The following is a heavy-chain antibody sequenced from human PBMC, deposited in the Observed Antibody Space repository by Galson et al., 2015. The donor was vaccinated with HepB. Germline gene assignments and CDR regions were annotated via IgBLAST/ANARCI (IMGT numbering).Heavy chain of an antibody. V-gene: IGHV3-30-3*01. Sequence: SLRLSCAASGFTFSSYAMHWVRQAPGKGLEWVAVISYDGSNKYYADSVKGRFTISRDNSKNTLYLQMNSLRAEDTAVYYCARDHSSSWYFAPVYYYYGMDVWGQGTTVTVSS. CDR2: ISYDGSNK. J-gene: IGHJ6*02. CDR1: GFTFSSYA. CDR3: ARDHSSSWYFAPVYYYYGMDV. D-gene: IGHD6-13*01.